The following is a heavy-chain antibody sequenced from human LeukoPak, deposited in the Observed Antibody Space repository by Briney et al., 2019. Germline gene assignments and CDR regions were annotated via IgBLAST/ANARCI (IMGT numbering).Heavy chain of an antibody. Sequence: PGGSLRLSCAASGFTFSSYSMNWVRQAPGKGLEWVSSISSSSSYIYYADSVKGRFTISRDNAKNSLYLQMNSLRAEDTAVYYWARGPSSGYYFDLWGRGTLVTVSS. J-gene: IGHJ2*01. CDR1: GFTFSSYS. D-gene: IGHD3-22*01. V-gene: IGHV3-21*01. CDR3: ARGPSSGYYFDL. CDR2: ISSSSSYI.